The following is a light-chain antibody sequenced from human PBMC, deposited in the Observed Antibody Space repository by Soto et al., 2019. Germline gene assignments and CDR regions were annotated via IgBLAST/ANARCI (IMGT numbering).Light chain of an antibody. V-gene: IGLV1-44*01. J-gene: IGLJ1*01. CDR3: AAWDDSLNASYV. CDR1: SSNIGSNT. Sequence: QSVLTQPPSASGTPGQRVTISCSGSSSNIGSNTVNWYQQPPGTAPKLLIYSNNQRPSGVPDRFSGSKSGTSASLAISGLQSEDEADYYCAAWDDSLNASYVFGTGTKVTVL. CDR2: SNN.